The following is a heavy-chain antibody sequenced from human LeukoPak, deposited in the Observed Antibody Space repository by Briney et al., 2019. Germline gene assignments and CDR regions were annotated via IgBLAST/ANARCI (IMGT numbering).Heavy chain of an antibody. Sequence: GGSLRLSCAASGFTFSSYGMHWVRQAPGKGLEGVAVIWYDGSNKYYADSVKGRFTISRDNSKNTLYLQMNSLRAEDTAVYYCARDLGSGWYTAGSHYYYYGMDVWGQGTTVSVSS. CDR3: ARDLGSGWYTAGSHYYYYGMDV. V-gene: IGHV3-33*01. J-gene: IGHJ6*02. CDR1: GFTFSSYG. D-gene: IGHD6-19*01. CDR2: IWYDGSNK.